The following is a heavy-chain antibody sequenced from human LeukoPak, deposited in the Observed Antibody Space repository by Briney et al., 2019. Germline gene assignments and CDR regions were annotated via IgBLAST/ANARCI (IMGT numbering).Heavy chain of an antibody. J-gene: IGHJ6*03. D-gene: IGHD6-6*01. CDR2: INHSGST. Sequence: PSETLSLTCAVYGGPFSGYYWSWIRQPPGKGLEWIGEINHSGSTNYNPSLKSRVTISVDTSKNQFSLKLSSVTAADTAVYYCARGVAARPHYYYYYYMDVWGKGTTVTVSS. V-gene: IGHV4-34*01. CDR1: GGPFSGYY. CDR3: ARGVAARPHYYYYYYMDV.